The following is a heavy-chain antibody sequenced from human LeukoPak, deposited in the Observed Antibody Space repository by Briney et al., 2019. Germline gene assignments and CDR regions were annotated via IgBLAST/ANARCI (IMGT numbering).Heavy chain of an antibody. V-gene: IGHV4-4*02. CDR2: IYHSGST. Sequence: SETLSLTCAVSGGSISSSNWWSWVRQPPGKGLEWIGEIYHSGSTNYNPSLKSRVTISVDKSKNQFSLKLSSVTAADTAVYYCARVYYSSSYDYWYFNLWGRGTLVTVSS. J-gene: IGHJ2*01. CDR1: GGSISSSNW. D-gene: IGHD6-13*01. CDR3: ARVYYSSSYDYWYFNL.